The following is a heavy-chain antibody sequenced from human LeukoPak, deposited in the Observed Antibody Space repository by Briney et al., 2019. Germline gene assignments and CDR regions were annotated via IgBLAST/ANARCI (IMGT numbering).Heavy chain of an antibody. J-gene: IGHJ3*02. CDR2: IIPILGIA. CDR1: GGTFSSYT. V-gene: IGHV1-69*02. Sequence: SEKVSCKASGGTFSSYTISWVRQAPGQGLEWMGRIIPILGIANYAQKFQGRVTITADKSTRTAYMELSSLRSEDRAVYYCARPGAHDAFDIWGQGTMVTVSS. D-gene: IGHD1-26*01. CDR3: ARPGAHDAFDI.